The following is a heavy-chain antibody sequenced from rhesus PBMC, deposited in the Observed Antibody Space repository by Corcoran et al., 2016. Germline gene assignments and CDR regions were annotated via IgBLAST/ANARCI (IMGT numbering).Heavy chain of an antibody. CDR2: ISKGGGST. CDR1: GFPFRDYN. J-gene: IGHJ4*01. D-gene: IGHD6-31*01. Sequence: EVQLVESGGGLAKPGGSLRLPCAASGFPFRDYNMHLFPQASGDGVEWVPRISKGGGSTWYADSVKGRFTISRENAKNTLYLQMDSLRAEDTAVYYCARDSSGWYINFDYWGQGVLVTVSS. CDR3: ARDSSGWYINFDY. V-gene: IGHV3-59*01.